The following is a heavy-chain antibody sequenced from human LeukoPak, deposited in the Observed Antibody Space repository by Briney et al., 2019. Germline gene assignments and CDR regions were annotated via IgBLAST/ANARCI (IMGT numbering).Heavy chain of an antibody. CDR2: ISSSSSYI. V-gene: IGHV3-21*01. CDR1: GFTFSSYS. Sequence: PGGSLRLSCAASGFTFSSYSMNWVRQAPGKGLEWVSSISSSSSYIYYADSVKGRFTVSRDNAKNSLYLQMNSLRAEDMAVYYCARDRAYSSGWHSDAFDIWGQGTMVTVSS. D-gene: IGHD6-19*01. J-gene: IGHJ3*02. CDR3: ARDRAYSSGWHSDAFDI.